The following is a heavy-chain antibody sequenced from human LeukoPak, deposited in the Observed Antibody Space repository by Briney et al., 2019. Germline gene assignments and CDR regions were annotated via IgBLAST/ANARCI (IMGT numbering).Heavy chain of an antibody. V-gene: IGHV3-48*01. Sequence: GGSLRLSCATSGFTFSNYNMNWVRQAPGKGLEWVAYIGSTTSTIYYAGSVKGRFTISRDNAKNSLYLQMNSLRAEDTAVYYCARDKSGTLGDYDAFDIWGQGTMVTVSS. CDR2: IGSTTSTI. CDR3: ARDKSGTLGDYDAFDI. J-gene: IGHJ3*02. CDR1: GFTFSNYN. D-gene: IGHD4-17*01.